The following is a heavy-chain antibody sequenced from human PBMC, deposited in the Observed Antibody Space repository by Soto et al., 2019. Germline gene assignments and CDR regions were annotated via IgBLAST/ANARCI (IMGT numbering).Heavy chain of an antibody. J-gene: IGHJ4*02. CDR1: GGSISSSSYY. D-gene: IGHD2-2*01. Sequence: QLQLQESGPGLVKPSETLSLTCTVSGGSISSSSYYWGWIRQPPGKGPEWIGSFYYRGITYSNPSLKSRVIISVGTSKNQFSQRLASVTAADTAVHYCARPTGSTLYQYYCDNWGQGTLVTVSS. V-gene: IGHV4-39*01. CDR2: FYYRGIT. CDR3: ARPTGSTLYQYYCDN.